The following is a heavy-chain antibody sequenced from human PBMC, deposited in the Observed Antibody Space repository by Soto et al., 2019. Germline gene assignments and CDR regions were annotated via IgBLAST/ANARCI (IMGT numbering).Heavy chain of an antibody. CDR2: VHDSGST. CDR3: ARVTRAPITSFFAF. J-gene: IGHJ4*01. Sequence: PSETLSLTCSVSGDAISNYDCSWLRQTPCKGLEWIGCVHDSGSTDYNPSVKGRVSMSLKTSKSQFSLNLRSVTAADTATYFCARVTRAPITSFFAFWGHGLPVTVSS. D-gene: IGHD1-20*01. V-gene: IGHV4-59*01. CDR1: GDAISNYD.